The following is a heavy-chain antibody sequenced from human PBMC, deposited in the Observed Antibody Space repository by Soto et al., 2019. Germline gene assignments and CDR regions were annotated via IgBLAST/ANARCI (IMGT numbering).Heavy chain of an antibody. V-gene: IGHV5-51*01. CDR1: GDRCTGHG. CDR2: IYPGDSDT. Sequence: GESLKVSWKGAGDRCTGHGGRWVRQMPGKGPEWMGIIYPGDSDTRYSPSFQGQVTISADKSISTAYLQWSSLKASDTAMYYCARQVAAAGPSRGHYYSYGMDVWGQGPTVTVSS. D-gene: IGHD6-13*01. CDR3: ARQVAAAGPSRGHYYSYGMDV. J-gene: IGHJ6*02.